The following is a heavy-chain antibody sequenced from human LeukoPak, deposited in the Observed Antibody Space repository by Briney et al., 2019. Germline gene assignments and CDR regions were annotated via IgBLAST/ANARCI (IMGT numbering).Heavy chain of an antibody. Sequence: GASVKVSCKASGYTFTGYFMHWVRQAPGQGLEWMGRINLNSGGTYYAQNFQGRVTMTRDTSISTAYVELSRLTPDDTAMYYCARDLSSTSNWEFDFWGQGTLVTVSS. CDR2: INLNSGGT. CDR3: ARDLSSTSNWEFDF. V-gene: IGHV1-2*06. J-gene: IGHJ4*02. CDR1: GYTFTGYF. D-gene: IGHD1-26*01.